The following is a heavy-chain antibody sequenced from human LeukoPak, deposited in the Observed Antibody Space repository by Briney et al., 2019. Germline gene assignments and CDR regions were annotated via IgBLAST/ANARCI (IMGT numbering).Heavy chain of an antibody. Sequence: QAGRSLRLSCSASGFTFDNYAMHWVRQAPMKGLEWVASINWRSDEIGYADSVKGRFTISRDNAKNSLYLQMNSLRAEDTALYYCAKDWGKYYYGSATQNWGQGTLVTVSS. CDR1: GFTFDNYA. D-gene: IGHD3-10*01. V-gene: IGHV3-9*01. J-gene: IGHJ4*02. CDR2: INWRSDEI. CDR3: AKDWGKYYYGSATQN.